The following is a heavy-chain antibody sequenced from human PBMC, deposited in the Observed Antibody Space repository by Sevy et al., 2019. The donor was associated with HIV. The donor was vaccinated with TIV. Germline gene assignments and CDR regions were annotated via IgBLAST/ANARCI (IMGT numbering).Heavy chain of an antibody. CDR1: GYSFTSHW. J-gene: IGHJ4*02. Sequence: GESLKISCKGSGYSFTSHWIGWVRHMPGKGLEWLGIIYLDDSDTRYSPSSQAKVTFSADKSISTAYLQWSSLKASDTAMYYCATSRSGYFDSSGYYIYWGQGTLVTVSS. D-gene: IGHD3-22*01. CDR2: IYLDDSDT. V-gene: IGHV5-51*01. CDR3: ATSRSGYFDSSGYYIY.